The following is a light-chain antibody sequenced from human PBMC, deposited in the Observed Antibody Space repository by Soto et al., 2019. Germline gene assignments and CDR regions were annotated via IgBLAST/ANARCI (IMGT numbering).Light chain of an antibody. V-gene: IGKV1-9*01. CDR1: QGISSF. CDR3: QQVESYPPT. Sequence: IQLTQTPSSLSASVGDRVTITCRASQGISSFLAWYQQKPGKAPKLLIYAASSLQSGVPSRFSGSGFGTDFALTITRLQPEEFAGYSCQQVESYPPTFGGGTKVEMK. CDR2: AAS. J-gene: IGKJ4*01.